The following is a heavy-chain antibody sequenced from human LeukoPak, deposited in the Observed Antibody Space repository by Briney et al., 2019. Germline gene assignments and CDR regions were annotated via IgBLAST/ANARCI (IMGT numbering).Heavy chain of an antibody. Sequence: QPGGSLRLSCVASGFTFGKYWMSWVRQAPGKGLEWVANIKLDESEKNYVDSVKGRFTISRDNTKNSLYLQMNSLRAEDTAVFYCARDQYDTWSRRGNFDSWGQGTLVIVSS. J-gene: IGHJ4*02. CDR1: GFTFGKYW. D-gene: IGHD3-3*01. V-gene: IGHV3-7*03. CDR3: ARDQYDTWSRRGNFDS. CDR2: IKLDESEK.